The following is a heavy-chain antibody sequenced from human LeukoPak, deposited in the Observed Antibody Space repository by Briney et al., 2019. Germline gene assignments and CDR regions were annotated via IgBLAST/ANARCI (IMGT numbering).Heavy chain of an antibody. CDR2: IDHRGDT. Sequence: SETLSLTCAVYGGSFSPYYWSWIRQSPGKGLEWIAEIDHRGDTNYNPSVKSRVTISIDTSKNQFSLNMRSLSAADTAVYYCARGATISETGYFDFWGQGTLVTISS. V-gene: IGHV4-34*01. J-gene: IGHJ4*03. CDR1: GGSFSPYY. CDR3: ARGATISETGYFDF. D-gene: IGHD5-24*01.